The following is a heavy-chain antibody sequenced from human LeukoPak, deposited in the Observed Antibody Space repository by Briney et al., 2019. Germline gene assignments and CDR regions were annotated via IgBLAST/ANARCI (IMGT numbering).Heavy chain of an antibody. CDR3: ARVPSIVYSSGWYDY. CDR1: GFTFSSYW. J-gene: IGHJ4*02. CDR2: INSDGSST. D-gene: IGHD6-19*01. V-gene: IGHV3-74*01. Sequence: GGSLRLSCAASGFTFSSYWMHWVRQAPGKGLVWVSRINSDGSSTSYADSVKGRFTISRDNAKNTLYLQMNSLRAEDTAVYYCARVPSIVYSSGWYDYWGQGTLVTVSS.